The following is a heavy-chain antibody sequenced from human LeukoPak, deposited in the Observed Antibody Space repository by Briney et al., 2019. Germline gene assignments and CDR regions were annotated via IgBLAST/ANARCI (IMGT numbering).Heavy chain of an antibody. J-gene: IGHJ3*02. CDR2: IYYSGST. V-gene: IGHV4-39*01. CDR3: ARLRALAGYSSGYDAFDI. CDR1: GGSISSSSYY. D-gene: IGHD6-19*01. Sequence: NPSETLSLTCTVSGGSISSSSYYWGWIRQPPGKGLEWIGSIYYSGSTYYNPSLKSRVTISVDTSKNQFSLKLSSVTAADTAVSYCARLRALAGYSSGYDAFDIWGQGTMVTVSS.